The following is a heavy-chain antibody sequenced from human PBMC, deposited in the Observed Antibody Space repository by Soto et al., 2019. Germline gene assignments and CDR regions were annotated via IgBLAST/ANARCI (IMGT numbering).Heavy chain of an antibody. CDR2: IHNSGST. Sequence: SETLSLTCTVSGGSITSYYWSWIRQPPGKGLEWIGYIHNSGSTSYNPSLQSRVTISADVSKYQFSLDLRSVTAADTAVYYCARRWSGTDYWGHGTLVTVSS. V-gene: IGHV4-59*01. CDR3: ARRWSGTDY. J-gene: IGHJ4*01. D-gene: IGHD3-10*01. CDR1: GGSITSYY.